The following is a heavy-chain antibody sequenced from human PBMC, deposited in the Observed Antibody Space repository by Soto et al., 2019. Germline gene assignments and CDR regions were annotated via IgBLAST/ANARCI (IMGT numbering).Heavy chain of an antibody. V-gene: IGHV4-39*01. CDR1: GGSISSSSYY. CDR3: ARPITIFGVVNDAFDI. J-gene: IGHJ3*02. D-gene: IGHD3-3*01. Sequence: QLQLQESGPGLVKPSETLSLTRTVSGGSISSSSYYWGWIRQPPGKGLEWIGSIYYSGSTYYNPSLKSRVTISVDTSKNQFSLKLSSVTAADTAVYYCARPITIFGVVNDAFDIWGQGTMVTVSS. CDR2: IYYSGST.